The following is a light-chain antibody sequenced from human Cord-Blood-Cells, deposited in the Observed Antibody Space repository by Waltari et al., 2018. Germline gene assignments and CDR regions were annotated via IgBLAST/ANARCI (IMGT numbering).Light chain of an antibody. J-gene: IGLJ3*02. Sequence: QSALTQPPSASGSPGQSVTISCTGTSSDVGGYNYVSWYQQHPGKAPKHMIYEVSKRPSGVPDRVPGSKSGNTASLTVSGLQAEDEADYYCSSYAGSNNLVFGGGTKLTVL. CDR3: SSYAGSNNLV. V-gene: IGLV2-8*01. CDR2: EVS. CDR1: SSDVGGYNY.